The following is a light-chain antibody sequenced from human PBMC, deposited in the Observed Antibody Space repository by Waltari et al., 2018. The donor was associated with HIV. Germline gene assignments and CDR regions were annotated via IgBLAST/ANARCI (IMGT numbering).Light chain of an antibody. CDR1: QSISSY. J-gene: IGKJ2*01. CDR3: QQSYSTPNT. CDR2: DAS. Sequence: DIQMTQSPSSLSASVGDRVTITCRASQSISSYLNWYQQKPGKAPKLLIYDASSLQSGVPSRFSGSGSGTDFTLTISSLQPEEFATYYCQQSYSTPNTFGQGTKLEIK. V-gene: IGKV1-39*01.